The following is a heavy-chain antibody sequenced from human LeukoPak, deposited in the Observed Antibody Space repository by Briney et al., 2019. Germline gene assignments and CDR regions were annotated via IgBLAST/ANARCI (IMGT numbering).Heavy chain of an antibody. V-gene: IGHV4-59*12. J-gene: IGHJ4*02. D-gene: IGHD3-22*01. Sequence: PSETLSLTCTVSGGSISSYYWSWIRQPPGKGLEWIGYIYYGGSTNYNPSLKSRVTISVDTSKNQFSLKLSSVTAADTAVYYCATSSGYWDGYFDYWGQGTLVTVSS. CDR3: ATSSGYWDGYFDY. CDR1: GGSISSYY. CDR2: IYYGGST.